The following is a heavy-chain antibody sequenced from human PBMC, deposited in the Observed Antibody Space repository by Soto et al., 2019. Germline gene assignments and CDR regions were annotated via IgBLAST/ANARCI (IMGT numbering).Heavy chain of an antibody. J-gene: IGHJ5*02. D-gene: IGHD5-12*01. V-gene: IGHV4-34*01. CDR3: ARDVSMAWGMATILGWFDP. CDR1: GGSFSGYY. CDR2: INHSGST. Sequence: QVQLQQWGAGLLKPSETLSLTCAVYGGSFSGYYWSWIRQPPGKGLEWIGEINHSGSTNYNPSLKSRVTISVDTSKNQFSLKLSSVTAADTAVYYCARDVSMAWGMATILGWFDPWGQGTLVTVSS.